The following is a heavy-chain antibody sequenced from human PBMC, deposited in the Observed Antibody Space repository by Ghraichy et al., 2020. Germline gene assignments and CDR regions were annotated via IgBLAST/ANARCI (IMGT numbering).Heavy chain of an antibody. CDR2: ISSSGSTI. D-gene: IGHD4-17*01. V-gene: IGHV3-48*03. J-gene: IGHJ5*02. CDR3: ARGTTVTIRGFDP. Sequence: GGALRLSCAASGFTFSSYEMNWVRQAPGKGLEWVSYISSSGSTIYYADSVKGRFTISRDNAKNSLYLQMNSLRAEDTAVYYCARGTTVTIRGFDPWGQGTLVTVSS. CDR1: GFTFSSYE.